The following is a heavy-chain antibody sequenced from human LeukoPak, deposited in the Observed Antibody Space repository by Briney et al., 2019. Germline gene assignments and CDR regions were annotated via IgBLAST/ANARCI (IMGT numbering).Heavy chain of an antibody. CDR2: IDPTDSYT. J-gene: IGHJ4*02. D-gene: IGHD6-6*01. Sequence: GESLGISCKGSGYLFTSYWITWVRQMPGKGLEWMGMIDPTDSYTNYSPSFQGHVTISTDKSISTAYLQWSSLKASDTAIYYCARRGRSSSNFDFWGQGTLVTVSS. V-gene: IGHV5-10-1*01. CDR1: GYLFTSYW. CDR3: ARRGRSSSNFDF.